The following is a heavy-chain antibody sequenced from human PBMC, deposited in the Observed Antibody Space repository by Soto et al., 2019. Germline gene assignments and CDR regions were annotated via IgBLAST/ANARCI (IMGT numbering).Heavy chain of an antibody. J-gene: IGHJ6*02. Sequence: GESLKISCKGSGYSFTSYWISWVRQMPCKGLEWMGRIDPSDSYTNYSPSSQGHVTISADKSISTAYLQWSSLKASDTAMYYCARHNWVLYEGMDVWGQGTTVTVSS. CDR3: ARHNWVLYEGMDV. CDR1: GYSFTSYW. CDR2: IDPSDSYT. D-gene: IGHD2-2*03. V-gene: IGHV5-10-1*01.